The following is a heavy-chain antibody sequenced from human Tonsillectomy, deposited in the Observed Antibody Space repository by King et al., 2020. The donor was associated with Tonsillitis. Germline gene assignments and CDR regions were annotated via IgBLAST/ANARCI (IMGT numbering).Heavy chain of an antibody. V-gene: IGHV4-39*01. J-gene: IGHJ4*02. Sequence: QLQESGPGVVKPSETLSLACTFSGGSLSSSDHYGAWIRQPPGNGLEWIGYMYYSGTIFYNPSLKSRNTIYGGTSENRFSLKFSSVTAADTAVYFCARSVSGSFDYWGQGALVTVSS. D-gene: IGHD1-26*01. CDR3: ARSVSGSFDY. CDR1: GGSLSSSDHY. CDR2: MYYSGTI.